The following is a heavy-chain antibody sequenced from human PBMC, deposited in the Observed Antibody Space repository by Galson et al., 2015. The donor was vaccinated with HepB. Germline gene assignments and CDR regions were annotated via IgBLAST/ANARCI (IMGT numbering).Heavy chain of an antibody. CDR1: DFTFDDYA. Sequence: SLRLSCAASDFTFDDYAMHWVRQAPGMGLEWVSGLSWNSGSIAYADSVRGRFTISRDNAKSSLYLQMDSLRTEDTALYYCAKDTGSRPTGIDDAFDIWGQGTMVTVSS. D-gene: IGHD2-2*01. J-gene: IGHJ3*02. CDR2: LSWNSGSI. V-gene: IGHV3-9*01. CDR3: AKDTGSRPTGIDDAFDI.